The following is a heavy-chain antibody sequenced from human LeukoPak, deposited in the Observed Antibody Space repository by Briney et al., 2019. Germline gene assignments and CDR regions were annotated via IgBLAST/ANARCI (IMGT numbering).Heavy chain of an antibody. CDR3: ARDGDGYYY. V-gene: IGHV3-33*01. J-gene: IGHJ4*02. D-gene: IGHD5-18*01. CDR2: IWYDGSNK. Sequence: GGSLRLSCAASGFTFSSYGMHWVRQAPGKGLEWVAVIWYDGSNKYYADSVMGRFTISRDNSKNTLYLQMNNLRDEDTAVYYCARDGDGYYYWGQGTLVTVSS. CDR1: GFTFSSYG.